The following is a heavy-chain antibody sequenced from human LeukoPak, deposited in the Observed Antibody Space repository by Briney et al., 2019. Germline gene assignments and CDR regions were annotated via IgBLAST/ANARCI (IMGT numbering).Heavy chain of an antibody. D-gene: IGHD3-22*01. Sequence: PSETLSLTCAVYGGSFSGYYWSWIRQPPGKGLEWIGEINHSGSTNYNPSLKSRVTTSVDTSKNQFSLKLSTVAAADTAVYYCAGAEMNYYDSSGYHGSFDYWGRGTLVTVSS. J-gene: IGHJ4*02. CDR2: INHSGST. CDR3: AGAEMNYYDSSGYHGSFDY. CDR1: GGSFSGYY. V-gene: IGHV4-34*01.